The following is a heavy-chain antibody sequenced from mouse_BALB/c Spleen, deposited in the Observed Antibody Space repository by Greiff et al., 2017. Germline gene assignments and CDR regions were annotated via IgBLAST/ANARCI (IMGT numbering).Heavy chain of an antibody. CDR3: ARDAGYWYFDV. CDR1: GFTFSDFY. Sequence: EVKLMESGGGLVQPGGSLRLSCATSGFTFSDFYMEWVRQPPGKRLEWIAASRNKANDYTTEYSASVKGRFIVSRDNSQSILYLQMNALRAEDTAIYYCARDAGYWYFDVWGAGTTVTVSA. CDR2: SRNKANDYTT. V-gene: IGHV7-1*02. J-gene: IGHJ1*01.